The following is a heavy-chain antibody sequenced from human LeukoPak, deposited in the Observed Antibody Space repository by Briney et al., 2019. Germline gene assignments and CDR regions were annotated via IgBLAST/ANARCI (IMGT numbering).Heavy chain of an antibody. CDR2: IYTSGIT. J-gene: IGHJ4*02. Sequence: PSETLSLTCTVSGVSISAYYWTWIRQPAGKGLEWIGRIYTSGITNYNPSLGSRLTMSLDTSKNQISLRLSSVTAADTAVYYCARKDGDFWGQGTLVTVSS. CDR3: ARKDGDF. CDR1: GVSISAYY. V-gene: IGHV4-4*07.